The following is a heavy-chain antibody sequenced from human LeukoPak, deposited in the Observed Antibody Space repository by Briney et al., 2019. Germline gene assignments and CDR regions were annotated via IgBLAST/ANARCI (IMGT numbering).Heavy chain of an antibody. CDR3: ASSSGIRHLGY. J-gene: IGHJ4*02. CDR2: IYDSGST. V-gene: IGHV4-59*01. D-gene: IGHD3-10*01. Sequence: PSETLSLTCTVSGGSTNSYYWSWIRQPPGKGLEWIGYIYDSGSTNYNPSLKSRVTISVDTSKNQFSLKLSSVTAADTAVYYCASSSGIRHLGYWGQGTLVTVSS. CDR1: GGSTNSYY.